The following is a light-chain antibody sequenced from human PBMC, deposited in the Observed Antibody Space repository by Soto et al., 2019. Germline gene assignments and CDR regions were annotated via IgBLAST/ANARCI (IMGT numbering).Light chain of an antibody. V-gene: IGLV2-14*01. CDR2: EFT. Sequence: QSALTQPASVSGSPGQSITISCSGSSSDVGNGYHSACWYQQHPGKAPTLIIYEFTNRPSWVSSRFSGSNSGNTASLTLSGLQAQDEANYYCSSYTASVAPCVFGTGTKVTVL. CDR3: SSYTASVAPCV. J-gene: IGLJ1*01. CDR1: SSDVGNGYHS.